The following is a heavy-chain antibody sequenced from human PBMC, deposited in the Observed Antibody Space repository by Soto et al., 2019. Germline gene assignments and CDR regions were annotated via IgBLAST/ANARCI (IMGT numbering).Heavy chain of an antibody. Sequence: QVQLVQSGAEVKKPGASVKVSCKASGYTFTSYGISGVRQAPGQGLEWMGWISAYNGNTNYAQKLQGRVTMTTDTSTSTAYMELMSLGSDVTAVSYCARFVTYLYVSSGYYASAWCEGTLVTVSS. CDR3: ARFVTYLYVSSGYYASA. D-gene: IGHD3-22*01. CDR2: ISAYNGNT. V-gene: IGHV1-18*01. J-gene: IGHJ5*02. CDR1: GYTFTSYG.